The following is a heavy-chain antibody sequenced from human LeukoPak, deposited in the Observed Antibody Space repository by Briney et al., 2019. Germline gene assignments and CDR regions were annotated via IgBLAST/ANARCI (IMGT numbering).Heavy chain of an antibody. V-gene: IGHV3-30*01. J-gene: IGHJ6*02. Sequence: PGRSLRLSCAASGFTFSSYAMHWVRQAPGKGLEWVAVISYDGSNKYYADSVKGRFTISRDNSKNTLYLQMNSLRAEDTAVYYCARDVGYYYYGMDVWGQGTTVTVSS. CDR3: ARDVGYYYYGMDV. CDR1: GFTFSSYA. CDR2: ISYDGSNK. D-gene: IGHD1-26*01.